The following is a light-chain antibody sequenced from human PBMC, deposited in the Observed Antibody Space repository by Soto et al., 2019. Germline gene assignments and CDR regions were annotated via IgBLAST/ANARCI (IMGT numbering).Light chain of an antibody. CDR1: SSDVGGYNH. Sequence: QSVLTQPASVSGSPGQSITISCTGTSSDVGGYNHVSWYQHHPGKAPKLMIYEVSNRPSGVSNRFSGSKSGYTASLTISGLQAEDEADYYCNSHTISGLRVFGTGTKVTVL. J-gene: IGLJ1*01. CDR3: NSHTISGLRV. CDR2: EVS. V-gene: IGLV2-14*01.